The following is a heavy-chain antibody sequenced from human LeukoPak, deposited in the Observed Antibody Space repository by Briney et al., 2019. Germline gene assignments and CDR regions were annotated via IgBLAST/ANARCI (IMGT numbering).Heavy chain of an antibody. Sequence: GGSLRLSCAASGFTFSSYPMHWVRQAPGKGLEYVSAISGNGGSTYYANSVKGRFTISRDNSKNTLYLQMGSLRAEDTAVYYCAREIHGGNTGVFDYWGQGTLVTVSS. CDR1: GFTFSSYP. V-gene: IGHV3-64*01. CDR3: AREIHGGNTGVFDY. J-gene: IGHJ4*02. CDR2: ISGNGGST. D-gene: IGHD4-23*01.